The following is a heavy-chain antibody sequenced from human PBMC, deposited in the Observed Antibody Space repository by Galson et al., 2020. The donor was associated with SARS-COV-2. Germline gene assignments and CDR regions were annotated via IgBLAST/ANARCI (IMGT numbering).Heavy chain of an antibody. J-gene: IGHJ4*02. Sequence: TGGSLRLSCKGSGFTFGDYDMTWVHQAPGKGLEWVGFIRNKAFRGATEYAASVKGRFTISRDDSKSVAYLQMNNLKIEDTAVYYCTRRLQIDYWGQGTLVTVSS. CDR3: TRRLQIDY. D-gene: IGHD3-16*01. V-gene: IGHV3-49*04. CDR1: GFTFGDYD. CDR2: IRNKAFRGAT.